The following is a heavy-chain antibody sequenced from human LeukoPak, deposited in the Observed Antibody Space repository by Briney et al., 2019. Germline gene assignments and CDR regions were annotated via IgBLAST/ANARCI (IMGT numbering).Heavy chain of an antibody. CDR3: ASSRPGKADTGIAVAGNDY. CDR1: GGSFSGYY. D-gene: IGHD6-19*01. V-gene: IGHV4-34*01. J-gene: IGHJ4*02. Sequence: PSETLSLTCAVYGGSFSGYYWSWIRQPPGKGLEWIGEINHSGSTNYNPSLKSRVTISVDTSKNQFSLKLSSVTAADTAVYYCASSRPGKADTGIAVAGNDYWGQGTLVTVSS. CDR2: INHSGST.